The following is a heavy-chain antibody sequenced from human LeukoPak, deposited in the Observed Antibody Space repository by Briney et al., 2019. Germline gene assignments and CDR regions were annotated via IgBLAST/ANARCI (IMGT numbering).Heavy chain of an antibody. CDR2: IYYSGTT. J-gene: IGHJ3*02. D-gene: IGHD3-22*01. V-gene: IGHV4-39*07. CDR1: GGSISGSSYY. Sequence: SETLSLTCTVSGGSISGSSYYWGWIRQPPGKGLEWIGSIYYSGTTYYNPSLKSRVTISIDMSKNQFSLKLSSVTAADTAVYYCAEHSTMKDAFDIWGQGTMVTVSS. CDR3: AEHSTMKDAFDI.